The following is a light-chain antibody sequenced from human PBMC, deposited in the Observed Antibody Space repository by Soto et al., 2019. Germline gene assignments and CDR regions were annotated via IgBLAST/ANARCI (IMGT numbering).Light chain of an antibody. CDR2: AAS. J-gene: IGKJ1*01. V-gene: IGKV1-39*01. CDR1: QSISSY. CDR3: QQSYSTPWT. Sequence: DIQMTQSPSSLSASVGDRVTITCRASQSISSYLTWYQQKPGKAHKLLLYAASSLKSRVPSRFSGSGSGTDFTLTISTLQPEDIATYYCQQSYSTPWTLGQGTKVEIK.